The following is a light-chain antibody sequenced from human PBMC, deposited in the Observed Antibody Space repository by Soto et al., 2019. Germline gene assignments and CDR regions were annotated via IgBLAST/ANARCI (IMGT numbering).Light chain of an antibody. CDR3: QQRSNWPLVT. CDR2: DAS. J-gene: IGKJ5*01. Sequence: EIVLTQSPATLSLSPGERATLSCRASQSASSYLAWSQQKPGQAPRLLIYDASNRATGIPARFSGSGSGTDFTLTISSLEAEDFAVYYCQQRSNWPLVTLGQGTRLEIK. V-gene: IGKV3-11*01. CDR1: QSASSY.